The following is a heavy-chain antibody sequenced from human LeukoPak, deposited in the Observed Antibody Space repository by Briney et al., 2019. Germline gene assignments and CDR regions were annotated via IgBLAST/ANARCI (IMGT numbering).Heavy chain of an antibody. Sequence: GGSLRLSCAASGFTFDDYAMHWVRQAPGKGLEWVSSISSSSSYIYYADSVKGRFTISRDNAKNSLFLQMNSLRAEDTAVYYCARDSGGNRMYNWFDPWGQGTLVTVSS. CDR2: ISSSSSYI. D-gene: IGHD1-14*01. CDR1: GFTFDDYA. V-gene: IGHV3-21*01. CDR3: ARDSGGNRMYNWFDP. J-gene: IGHJ5*02.